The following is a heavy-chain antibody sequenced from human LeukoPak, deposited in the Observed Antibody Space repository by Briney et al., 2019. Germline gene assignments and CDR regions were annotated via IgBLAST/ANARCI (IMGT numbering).Heavy chain of an antibody. D-gene: IGHD6-13*01. CDR3: ARGSSSWYYFDY. CDR1: GFTFSSYS. V-gene: IGHV3-21*01. J-gene: IGHJ4*02. Sequence: GGSLRLSCTASGFTFSSYSMNWVRQAPGKGLEWVSFISSSSSYIYYADSVKGRFTISRDNAKNSLYLQMNSLRAEDTAVYYCARGSSSWYYFDYWGQGTLVTVSS. CDR2: ISSSSSYI.